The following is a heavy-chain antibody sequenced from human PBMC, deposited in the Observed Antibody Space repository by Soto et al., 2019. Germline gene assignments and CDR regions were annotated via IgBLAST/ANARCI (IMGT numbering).Heavy chain of an antibody. CDR2: ISYDAKYK. CDR3: ATNSQRRTLSDAFDI. J-gene: IGHJ3*02. V-gene: IGHV3-30*03. D-gene: IGHD3-3*02. Sequence: LRLSCAASGISFSDYGMHWVRQAPGKGLEWVAIISYDAKYKYYAESVKGRFTISRDNSRNTLNLQMTSLGGEDTAVYYCATNSQRRTLSDAFDIWGQGTMVTVSS. CDR1: GISFSDYG.